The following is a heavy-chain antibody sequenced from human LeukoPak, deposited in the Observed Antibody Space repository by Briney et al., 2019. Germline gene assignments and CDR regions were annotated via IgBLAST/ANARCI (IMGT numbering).Heavy chain of an antibody. V-gene: IGHV5-51*01. Sequence: GESLKISCKGSGYSFTSYWIGWVRQMPGKGLEWMGIIYPGDSDTRYSPSFQGQVTISADKSISTAYLQWSSLKASDTAMYYCARGGIAVAGIYYFDYWGQGTLVTASS. D-gene: IGHD6-19*01. CDR2: IYPGDSDT. CDR1: GYSFTSYW. CDR3: ARGGIAVAGIYYFDY. J-gene: IGHJ4*02.